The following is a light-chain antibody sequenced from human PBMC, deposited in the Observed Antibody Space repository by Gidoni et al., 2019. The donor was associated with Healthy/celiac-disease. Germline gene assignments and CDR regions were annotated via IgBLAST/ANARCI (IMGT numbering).Light chain of an antibody. V-gene: IGLV3-1*01. CDR1: KLGDKY. J-gene: IGLJ2*01. Sequence: SYELTQAPSVSVSPGQTASITCSGDKLGDKYACWYQQKPGQPPVLVTYQDSKRPAGIPERFSGSNSGNTATLTISGTQAIDEADYYCQAWDSSTASVVFGGGTKLTVL. CDR2: QDS. CDR3: QAWDSSTASVV.